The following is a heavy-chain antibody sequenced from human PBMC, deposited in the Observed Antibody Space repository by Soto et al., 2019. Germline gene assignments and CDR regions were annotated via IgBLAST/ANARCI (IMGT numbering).Heavy chain of an antibody. J-gene: IGHJ5*02. D-gene: IGHD6-13*01. CDR1: GGSFSGYY. CDR3: ARASRIAAAGTRTRNNWFDP. Sequence: SETLSLTCAVYGGSFSGYYWSWIRQPPGKGLEWIGEINHSGSTNYNPSLKSRVTISVDTSKNQFSLKLSSVTAADTAVYYCARASRIAAAGTRTRNNWFDPWGQGTLVT. V-gene: IGHV4-34*01. CDR2: INHSGST.